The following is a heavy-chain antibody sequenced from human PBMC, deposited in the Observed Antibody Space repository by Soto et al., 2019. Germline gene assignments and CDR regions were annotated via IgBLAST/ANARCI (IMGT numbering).Heavy chain of an antibody. Sequence: QVHLVQSGAEVKKPGASMKASCKASGYSFNSFYVHWVRQAPGQGLEWLGLINPGGGRTTYAQKFQGRVTVTRDTSTSTVYMELSSLRSEDTAVYYCARDMHPTTPYYYYYGIDVWGQGTTVTVSS. CDR3: ARDMHPTTPYYYYYGIDV. V-gene: IGHV1-46*02. J-gene: IGHJ6*02. D-gene: IGHD1-26*01. CDR2: INPGGGRT. CDR1: GYSFNSFY.